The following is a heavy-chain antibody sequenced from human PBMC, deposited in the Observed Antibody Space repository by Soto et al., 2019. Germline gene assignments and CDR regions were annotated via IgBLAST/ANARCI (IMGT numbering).Heavy chain of an antibody. Sequence: PGGSLRLSCSASGFTFSSYAMHWVRQAPGKGLEYVSAISSNGGSTYYADSVKGRFTISRDNSKNTLYLQMSSLRAEDTAVYYCVKDLRVATTVGRSDYWGQGTLVTVSS. CDR3: VKDLRVATTVGRSDY. D-gene: IGHD5-12*01. CDR2: ISSNGGST. V-gene: IGHV3-64D*06. CDR1: GFTFSSYA. J-gene: IGHJ4*02.